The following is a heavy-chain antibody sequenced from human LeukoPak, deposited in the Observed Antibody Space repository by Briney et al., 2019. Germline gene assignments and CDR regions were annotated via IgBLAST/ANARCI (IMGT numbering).Heavy chain of an antibody. Sequence: PSETLSLTCTVSGYSISTGYYWDWIRQPPGKGLEWIGTFYHGGSTYYNPSLKSRVTISVDTSKNQFSLNLTSVTAADTAVYYCARGSGGYCSSTSCYAEDFDYWGQGTLVTVSS. CDR1: GYSISTGYY. V-gene: IGHV4-38-2*02. CDR3: ARGSGGYCSSTSCYAEDFDY. D-gene: IGHD2-2*01. J-gene: IGHJ4*02. CDR2: FYHGGST.